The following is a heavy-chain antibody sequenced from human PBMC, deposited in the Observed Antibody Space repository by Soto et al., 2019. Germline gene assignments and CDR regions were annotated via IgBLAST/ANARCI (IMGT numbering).Heavy chain of an antibody. D-gene: IGHD1-7*01. CDR2: IIPKFVTP. J-gene: IGHJ4*02. CDR1: AGTFSSHV. CDR3: ARGAEGLGYNWKYVPFDL. Sequence: QVQLVQSGAEVKKPGSSVRVSCKTSAGTFSSHVFSWVRQAPGQGLEWMGGIIPKFVTPNSAQRFQDRVTLTADESTSTVYMELSSLRPEDTAVYYCARGAEGLGYNWKYVPFDLWGQGTLVTVSS. V-gene: IGHV1-69*01.